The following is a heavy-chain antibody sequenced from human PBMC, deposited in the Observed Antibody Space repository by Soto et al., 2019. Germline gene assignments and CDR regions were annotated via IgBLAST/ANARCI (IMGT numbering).Heavy chain of an antibody. CDR2: ISGSGDNT. J-gene: IGHJ4*02. CDR1: GFSFDDYA. D-gene: IGHD5-12*01. V-gene: IGHV3-23*01. CDR3: AKGYYSGYDLAYFDY. Sequence: EVQFLESGGCLVQPGGSLRLSCAASGFSFDDYAMTWVRQAAGKGLEWVSAISGSGDNTYYADSVKGRFTISRDNSKNTLYLQLNSLRAEDTAVYYCAKGYYSGYDLAYFDYWGQGTLVTVSS.